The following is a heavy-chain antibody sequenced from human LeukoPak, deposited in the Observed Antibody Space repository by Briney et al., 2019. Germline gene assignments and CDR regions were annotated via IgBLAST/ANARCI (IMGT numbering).Heavy chain of an antibody. D-gene: IGHD3-22*01. CDR2: IYYSGST. Sequence: PSETLSLTCTVSGGSISSGGYYWSWIRQHPGKGLEWIGYIYYSGSTYYNPSLKSRVTISVDTSKNQFSLKLSSVTAADTAVYYCARGGTEDYCDSSGYFNYWGQGTLVTVSS. V-gene: IGHV4-31*03. CDR1: GGSISSGGYY. J-gene: IGHJ4*02. CDR3: ARGGTEDYCDSSGYFNY.